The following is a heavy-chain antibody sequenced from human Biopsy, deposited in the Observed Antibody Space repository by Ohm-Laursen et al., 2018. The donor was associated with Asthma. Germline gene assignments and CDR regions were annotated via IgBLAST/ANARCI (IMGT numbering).Heavy chain of an antibody. CDR1: GFSFRDYY. J-gene: IGHJ6*02. D-gene: IGHD1-14*01. CDR2: ISSGGRTI. Sequence: GSLRLSCTASGFSFRDYYMSWIRQAPGKGLEWISYISSGGRTIYYADSVKGRFTISRGNAQNLLYLQMSSLRTEDTAVYYCARDNHDYYYYGMDLWGQGTSVTVSS. CDR3: ARDNHDYYYYGMDL. V-gene: IGHV3-11*01.